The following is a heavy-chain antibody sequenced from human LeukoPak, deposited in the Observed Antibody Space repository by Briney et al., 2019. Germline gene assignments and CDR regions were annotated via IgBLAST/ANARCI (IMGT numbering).Heavy chain of an antibody. Sequence: GGSLRLSCAASGFTFSSYSMNWVRQAPGEGLEWVSSITSSTSTTYYAGSVKGRFTISRDNAKNSLYLQMNSLRAEDTAVYSCARDSSDRFGYYFDYWGQGTLVTVSS. V-gene: IGHV3-48*01. J-gene: IGHJ4*02. CDR1: GFTFSSYS. D-gene: IGHD3-16*01. CDR2: ITSSTSTT. CDR3: ARDSSDRFGYYFDY.